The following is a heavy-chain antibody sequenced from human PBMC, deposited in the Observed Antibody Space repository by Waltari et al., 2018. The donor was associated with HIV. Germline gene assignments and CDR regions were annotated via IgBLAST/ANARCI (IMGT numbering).Heavy chain of an antibody. D-gene: IGHD4-17*01. CDR1: EFTVSTSY. CDR3: ARDTYGGMGGVDS. Sequence: EVQLVESGGDLIQPGGSLRLSCIASEFTVSTSYMSWVRQAPGKGLEWVSIIYSDGRTYYADSVKGRFTISRDNYKNTLYLQMNSLRVEDTAVYYCARDTYGGMGGVDSWGQGTLVTVSS. V-gene: IGHV3-53*01. J-gene: IGHJ4*02. CDR2: IYSDGRT.